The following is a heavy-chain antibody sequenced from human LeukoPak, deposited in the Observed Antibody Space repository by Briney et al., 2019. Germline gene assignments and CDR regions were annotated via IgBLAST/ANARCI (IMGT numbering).Heavy chain of an antibody. CDR3: ARKRSYRRPIYY. Sequence: SETLSLTCAVYGGSFSGYYWSWIRQPPGKGLEWIGENTHSGSANYNPSLKSRVNISVGTSKNQFSLTLSSVTAADTAVNHCARKRSYRRPIYYWGEGTLVTVSS. CDR2: NTHSGSA. D-gene: IGHD3-16*01. V-gene: IGHV4-34*01. J-gene: IGHJ4*02. CDR1: GGSFSGYY.